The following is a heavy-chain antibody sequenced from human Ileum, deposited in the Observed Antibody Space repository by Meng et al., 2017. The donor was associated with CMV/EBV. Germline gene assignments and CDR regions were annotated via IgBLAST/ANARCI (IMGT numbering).Heavy chain of an antibody. CDR1: GGTFSSYA. Sequence: ASVKVSCKASGGTFSSYAISWVRQAPGQGLEWMGWINPNGGATNSAQKFQGRVTLSRDTSINTVYMEMTSLTFDDTAVYYCARAPMTTVTMGDFWGQGMLVTVSS. J-gene: IGHJ4*02. CDR3: ARAPMTTVTMGDF. D-gene: IGHD4-11*01. V-gene: IGHV1-2*02. CDR2: INPNGGAT.